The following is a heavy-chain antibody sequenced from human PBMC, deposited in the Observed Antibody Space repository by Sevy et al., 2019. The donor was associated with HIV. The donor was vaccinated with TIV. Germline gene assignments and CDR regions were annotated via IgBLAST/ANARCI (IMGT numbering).Heavy chain of an antibody. V-gene: IGHV3-30*03. J-gene: IGHJ4*02. CDR3: ASTDYYGSGSQVLYYFDY. CDR2: ISYDGSNK. CDR1: GFTFSSYG. D-gene: IGHD3-10*01. Sequence: GGSLRLSCAASGFTFSSYGMHWVRQAPGKGLEWVAVISYDGSNKYYAHSVKGRFTISRDNSKNTLYLQMNSLRAEDTAVYYCASTDYYGSGSQVLYYFDYWGQGTLVTVSS.